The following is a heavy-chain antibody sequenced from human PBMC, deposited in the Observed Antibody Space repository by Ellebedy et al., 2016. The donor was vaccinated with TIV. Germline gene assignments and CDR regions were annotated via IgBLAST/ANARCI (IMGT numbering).Heavy chain of an antibody. J-gene: IGHJ4*02. CDR3: ARDGVGLIDLDS. CDR1: GFILSNYW. D-gene: IGHD3-3*01. CDR2: IRGDGIST. V-gene: IGHV3-74*01. Sequence: GGSLRLXXAASGFILSNYWMHWVRQVPGTGLVWVSHIRGDGISTSYADSVKGRFTISRDNAKNTMYLQMNSLRAEDTAVYYCARDGVGLIDLDSWGQGTLVTVSS.